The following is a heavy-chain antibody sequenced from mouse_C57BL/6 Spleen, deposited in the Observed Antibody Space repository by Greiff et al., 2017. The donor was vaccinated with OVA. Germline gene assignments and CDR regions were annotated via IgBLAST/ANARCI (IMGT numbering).Heavy chain of an antibody. CDR1: GYTFTSYW. V-gene: IGHV1-52*01. Sequence: QVQLQQPGAELVRPGSSVKLSCKASGYTFTSYWMHWVKQRPIQGLEWIGNIDPSDSETHYNQKFKDKATLTVDKSSSTAYMQLSSLTSEDSAVYYRARGLPLHAMDYWGQGTSVTVSS. J-gene: IGHJ4*01. CDR3: ARGLPLHAMDY. CDR2: IDPSDSET. D-gene: IGHD2-2*01.